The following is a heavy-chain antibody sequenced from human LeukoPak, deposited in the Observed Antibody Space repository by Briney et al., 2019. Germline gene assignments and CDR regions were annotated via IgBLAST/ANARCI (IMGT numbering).Heavy chain of an antibody. V-gene: IGHV3-23*01. CDR1: GFTFRNYL. CDR3: ARRDNYGGDVNYFAS. J-gene: IGHJ4*02. Sequence: GGSLRLSCAASGFTFRNYLMSWVRQAPGKGLEWVSSIRSSGDGTFYTDFVRGRFSISRDNSKNTLYLQMNSLTAEDTAVYYCARRDNYGGDVNYFASWGQGTLVTVSS. CDR2: IRSSGDGT. D-gene: IGHD2-21*02.